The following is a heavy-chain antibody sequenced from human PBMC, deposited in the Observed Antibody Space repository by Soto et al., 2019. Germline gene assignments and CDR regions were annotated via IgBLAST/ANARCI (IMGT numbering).Heavy chain of an antibody. Sequence: QVQLVQSGAEVKKPGSSVKVSCKASGGTFSSYTISWVRQAPGQGLEWMGRIIPILGIANYAQKFQGRNNITADKSTGPPYMELSSMSTEDMAVYYWAREWDSGGYFLCDLWGQGTLVTLSS. CDR2: IIPILGIA. D-gene: IGHD3-22*01. J-gene: IGHJ5*02. V-gene: IGHV1-69*08. CDR1: GGTFSSYT. CDR3: AREWDSGGYFLCDL.